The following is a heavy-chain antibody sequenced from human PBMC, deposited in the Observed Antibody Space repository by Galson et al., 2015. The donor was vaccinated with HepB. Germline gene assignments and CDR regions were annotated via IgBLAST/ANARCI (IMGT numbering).Heavy chain of an antibody. D-gene: IGHD3-10*01. Sequence: SLRLSCAASGFTFSSYWMSWVRQAPGKGLEWVANIKQDGSEKYYVDSVKGRFTISRDNAKNSLYLQMNSLRAEDTAVYYCARGKRFPSWGSGSYYNLFDYWGQGTLVTVSS. CDR3: ARGKRFPSWGSGSYYNLFDY. CDR1: GFTFSSYW. V-gene: IGHV3-7*03. CDR2: IKQDGSEK. J-gene: IGHJ4*02.